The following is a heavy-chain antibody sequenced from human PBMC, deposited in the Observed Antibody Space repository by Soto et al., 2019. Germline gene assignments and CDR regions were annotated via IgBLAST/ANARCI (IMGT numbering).Heavy chain of an antibody. CDR3: AKRGGRYSSSWYLLGCMDV. D-gene: IGHD6-13*01. Sequence: EVQLLESGGGLVQPGGSLRLSCAASGFTFSSYAMSWVRQAPGKGLEWVSAISGSGGSTYYADSVKGRFTISRDNSKNTLYLQMNSLRAEDTAVYYCAKRGGRYSSSWYLLGCMDVWGQGTTVTVSS. CDR1: GFTFSSYA. J-gene: IGHJ6*02. V-gene: IGHV3-23*01. CDR2: ISGSGGST.